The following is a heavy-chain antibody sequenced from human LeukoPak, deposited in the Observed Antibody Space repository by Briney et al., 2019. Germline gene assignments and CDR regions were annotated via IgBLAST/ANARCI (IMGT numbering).Heavy chain of an antibody. J-gene: IGHJ4*02. CDR1: GYTFTGYF. V-gene: IGHV1-2*02. CDR2: INPNSGGT. D-gene: IGHD6-19*01. CDR3: ARGVAGTPLTDY. Sequence: VASVEVSCKSSGYTFTGYFVHWVRQAPGQGLEWMGWINPNSGGTNYAQKFQGRVTMTRDTSISIAYMELSRLRSDDTAVYYCARGVAGTPLTDYWGQGTLVTVSS.